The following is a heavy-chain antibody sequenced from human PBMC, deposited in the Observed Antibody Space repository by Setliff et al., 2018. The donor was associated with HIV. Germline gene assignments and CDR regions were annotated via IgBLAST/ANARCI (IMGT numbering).Heavy chain of an antibody. CDR1: GYTFTAYY. Sequence: GASVKVSCKTSGYTFTAYYIHWVRQAPGQGLEWMGWINSNNGGTKYAQNFQGRVTMTRDTSVSTAYMELSRLKSDDTAVFYCARGVKGIATTGKYYFDYWGQGTLVTAPQ. CDR3: ARGVKGIATTGKYYFDY. V-gene: IGHV1-2*02. D-gene: IGHD6-13*01. CDR2: INSNNGGT. J-gene: IGHJ4*02.